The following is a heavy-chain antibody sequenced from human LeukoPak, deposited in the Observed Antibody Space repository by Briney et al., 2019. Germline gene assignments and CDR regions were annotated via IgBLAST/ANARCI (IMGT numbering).Heavy chain of an antibody. CDR1: GSTFSSYA. Sequence: PGGSLRLSCAASGSTFSSYAMSWVRQAPGKGLDWLSAISGGVGSTYYADSVKGRFTISRYNPKNPLYLQMNSLRAEDTAVYNCYGDYVAYWGQGTLVTVSS. J-gene: IGHJ4*02. CDR3: YGDYVAY. D-gene: IGHD4-17*01. V-gene: IGHV3-23*01. CDR2: ISGGVGST.